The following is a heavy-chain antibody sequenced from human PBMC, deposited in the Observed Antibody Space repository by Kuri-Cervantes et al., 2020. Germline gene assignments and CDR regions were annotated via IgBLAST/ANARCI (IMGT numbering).Heavy chain of an antibody. J-gene: IGHJ2*01. CDR2: ITGYSGDT. V-gene: IGHV1-18*01. D-gene: IGHD2-21*01. Sequence: ASVKVSCKASGYTFTSYGITWVRQAPGQGLEWMAWITGYSGDTDYAQRLQGRVTMTEDTSTDTAYMELSSLRSEDTAVYYCATERPYWYFDLWGRGTLVTVSS. CDR1: GYTFTSYG. CDR3: ATERPYWYFDL.